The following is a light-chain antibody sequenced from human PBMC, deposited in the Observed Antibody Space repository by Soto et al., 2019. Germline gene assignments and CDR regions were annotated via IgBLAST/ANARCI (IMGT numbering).Light chain of an antibody. CDR1: QSISSW. CDR3: QQYNSYPFP. J-gene: IGKJ3*01. Sequence: DIQMTQSPSTLSASVGDRVTITCRASQSISSWLAWYQQKPGKAPKLLIYKASSLESGVPSRFSGSGSGTEFTLTTSSLQPDDFATYYCQQYNSYPFPFGPGTKVDIK. CDR2: KAS. V-gene: IGKV1-5*03.